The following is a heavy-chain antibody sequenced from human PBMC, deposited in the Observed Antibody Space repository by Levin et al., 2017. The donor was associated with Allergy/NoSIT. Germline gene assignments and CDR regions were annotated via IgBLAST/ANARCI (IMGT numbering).Heavy chain of an antibody. CDR1: GYLFNTYD. V-gene: IGHV1-8*02. CDR3: ARLLLTGDYVDHYGLDV. CDR2: VNPNSGHT. Sequence: GESLKISCQASGYLFNTYDFHWVRQAPGQGLEWMGWVNPNSGHTTYAQKFQGRLTMTRDTSIDTAYMELTSLRSEDTAMYFCARLLLTGDYVDHYGLDVWGQGTTVIVSS. D-gene: IGHD3-9*01. J-gene: IGHJ6*02.